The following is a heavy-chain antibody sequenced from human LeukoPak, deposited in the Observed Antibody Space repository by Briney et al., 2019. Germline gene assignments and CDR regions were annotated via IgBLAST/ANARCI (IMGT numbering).Heavy chain of an antibody. V-gene: IGHV3-30*18. CDR2: ISYGGSNK. CDR3: AKDRVGYCSGGSCYSEAYWFDP. D-gene: IGHD2-15*01. CDR1: GFTFNSYG. J-gene: IGHJ5*02. Sequence: HSGGPLRLSCAASGFTFNSYGMQWVRQAPGKGLEWVAVISYGGSNKYYADSVKGQFTISRDNSKNTLYLQMNSLRAEDTAVYYCAKDRVGYCSGGSCYSEAYWFDPWGQGTLVTVSS.